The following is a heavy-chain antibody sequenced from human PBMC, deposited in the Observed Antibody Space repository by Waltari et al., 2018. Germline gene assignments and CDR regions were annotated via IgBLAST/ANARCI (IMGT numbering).Heavy chain of an antibody. CDR3: AKGVRGRWLQLGYFDY. J-gene: IGHJ4*02. D-gene: IGHD5-12*01. CDR2: ISYDGSNK. Sequence: QVQLVESGGGVVQPGRSLRLSCAASGFTFSSYGMHWVRQAPGKGLEWVAVISYDGSNKYYADSVKGRFTISRDNSKNTLYLQMNSLRAEDTAVYYCAKGVRGRWLQLGYFDYWGQGTLVTVSS. CDR1: GFTFSSYG. V-gene: IGHV3-30*18.